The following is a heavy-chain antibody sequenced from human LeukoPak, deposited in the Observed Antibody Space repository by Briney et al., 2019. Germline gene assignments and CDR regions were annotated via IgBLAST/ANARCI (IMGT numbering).Heavy chain of an antibody. J-gene: IGHJ3*02. Sequence: SETLSLTCTVSGGSISSGDYYWSWIRQPPGKGLEWIGYIYYSGSTYYNPSLKSRVTISVDTSKNQFSLKLSSVTAADTAVYYCARVFMCSGGSCYVPLAFDIWGQGTMVTVSS. D-gene: IGHD2-15*01. CDR1: GGSISSGDYY. V-gene: IGHV4-30-4*01. CDR2: IYYSGST. CDR3: ARVFMCSGGSCYVPLAFDI.